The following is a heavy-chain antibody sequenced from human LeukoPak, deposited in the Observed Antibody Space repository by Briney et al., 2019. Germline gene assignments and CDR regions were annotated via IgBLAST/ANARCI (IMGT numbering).Heavy chain of an antibody. CDR2: ISAYNGDT. V-gene: IGHV1-18*01. CDR3: ARGGVYCSGGSCPLNWFNP. D-gene: IGHD2-15*01. Sequence: ASVTVSCKASGYTFTNYGISWVRQAPGQGLEWMGWISAYNGDTNYAQKLQGRVTLTTDTSTSTAYMELRSLRSDDTAVYYCARGGVYCSGGSCPLNWFNPWGQGTLVTVSS. CDR1: GYTFTNYG. J-gene: IGHJ5*02.